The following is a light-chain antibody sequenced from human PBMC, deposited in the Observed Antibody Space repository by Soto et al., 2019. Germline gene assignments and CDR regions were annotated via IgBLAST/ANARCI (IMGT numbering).Light chain of an antibody. Sequence: ENVLTQSPGTLSLSPGERATLSCRASQSVGSYLGWYQKKPGQAPRLLIYGASNRATGIPDRFSGSGSGIDFTLTISRLEPEDFAVYYCQHYGGPPPWTFGQGTKVEIK. CDR1: QSVGSY. J-gene: IGKJ1*01. CDR3: QHYGGPPPWT. CDR2: GAS. V-gene: IGKV3-20*01.